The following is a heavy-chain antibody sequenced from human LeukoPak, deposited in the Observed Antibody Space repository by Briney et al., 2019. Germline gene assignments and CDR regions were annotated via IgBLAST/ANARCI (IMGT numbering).Heavy chain of an antibody. J-gene: IGHJ4*02. CDR2: IYYSGTT. V-gene: IGHV4-31*03. D-gene: IGHD6-13*01. CDR3: ARDIVAAAGTIWGARDY. Sequence: SETLSLTCTVSGGSISSGGYYWSWIRQHPGKGLEWIGYIYYSGTTYYNPSLKSRVTISVDTSKNQFSLKLSSVTAADTAVYYCARDIVAAAGTIWGARDYWGQGTLVTVSS. CDR1: GGSISSGGYY.